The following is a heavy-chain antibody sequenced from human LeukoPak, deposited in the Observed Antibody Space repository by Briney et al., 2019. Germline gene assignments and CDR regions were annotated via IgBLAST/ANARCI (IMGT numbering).Heavy chain of an antibody. CDR1: GGSISSYY. CDR2: IYYSGST. Sequence: SETLSLTCTVSGGSISSYYWSWIRQPPGKGLEWIGYIYYSGSTNYNPSLKSRVTISVDTSKNQFSLKLSSVTAADTAVYYCARAPYDSSGDAFDIWGQGTMVTVSS. V-gene: IGHV4-59*08. CDR3: ARAPYDSSGDAFDI. J-gene: IGHJ3*02. D-gene: IGHD3-22*01.